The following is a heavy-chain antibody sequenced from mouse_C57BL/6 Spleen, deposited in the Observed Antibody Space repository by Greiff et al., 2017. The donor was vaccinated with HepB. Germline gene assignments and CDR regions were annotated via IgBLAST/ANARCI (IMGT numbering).Heavy chain of an antibody. CDR3: ARPYGNYPYAMDY. V-gene: IGHV2-6*03. CDR2: IWSDGST. Sequence: VMLVESGPGLVAPSQSLSITCTVSGFSLTSYGVHWVRQPPGKGLEWLVVIWSDGSTTYNSALKSRLSISKDNSKSQVFLKMNSLQTDDTAMYYCARPYGNYPYAMDYWGQGTSVTVSS. D-gene: IGHD2-1*01. CDR1: GFSLTSYG. J-gene: IGHJ4*01.